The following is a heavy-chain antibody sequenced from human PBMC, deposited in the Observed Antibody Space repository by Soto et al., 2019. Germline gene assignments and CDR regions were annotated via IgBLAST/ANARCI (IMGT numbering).Heavy chain of an antibody. D-gene: IGHD7-27*01. J-gene: IGHJ6*02. CDR3: ETGPPADYYYGMDV. CDR1: GGTFSSYT. V-gene: IGHV1-69*02. CDR2: IIPILGIA. Sequence: QVQLVQSGAEVKKPGSSVKVSCKASGGTFSSYTISWVRQAPGQGLEWMGRIIPILGIANYAQKFQGRVTITADKPTSTAYMEMSSLRSEDTAVYYCETGPPADYYYGMDVWGQGTTLTASS.